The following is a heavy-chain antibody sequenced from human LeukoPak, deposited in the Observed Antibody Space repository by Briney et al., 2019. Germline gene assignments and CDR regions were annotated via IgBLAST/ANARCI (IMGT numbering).Heavy chain of an antibody. J-gene: IGHJ5*02. V-gene: IGHV1-18*04. Sequence: GASVKVSCKASGYTFTSYGISWVRQAPGQGLEWMGWISAYNGNTNYAQKLQGRVTMTTDTSTSTAYMELRSLRSDDTAVYYCARTQDYCSGGSCCLPWFDPWGQGTLVTVSS. D-gene: IGHD2-15*01. CDR3: ARTQDYCSGGSCCLPWFDP. CDR1: GYTFTSYG. CDR2: ISAYNGNT.